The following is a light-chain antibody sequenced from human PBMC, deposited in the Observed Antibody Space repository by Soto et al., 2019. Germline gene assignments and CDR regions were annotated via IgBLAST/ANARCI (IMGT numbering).Light chain of an antibody. Sequence: DIQMTQSPSSLSSSVGDRVTITCQASQDISNYLNWYQQKPGKAPKLLNYDASNLETGVPSRFSGSGSGTDFTYTISSLQPEDIATYYCQQYDNLPTFGQGTKVEIK. V-gene: IGKV1-33*01. CDR3: QQYDNLPT. CDR1: QDISNY. J-gene: IGKJ1*01. CDR2: DAS.